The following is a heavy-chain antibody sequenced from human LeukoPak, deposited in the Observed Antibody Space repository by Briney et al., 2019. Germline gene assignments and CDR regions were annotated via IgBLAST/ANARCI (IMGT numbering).Heavy chain of an antibody. CDR3: ARGIAAAGTDGGY. Sequence: SVKVSCKASGGTFSSYAISWVRQAPGQGLEWMGGIIPIFGTANYAQKFQGRVTITADESTSTAYMELSSLRSEDTAVYYCARGIAAAGTDGGYWGQGTLVTVSS. V-gene: IGHV1-69*01. CDR1: GGTFSSYA. D-gene: IGHD6-13*01. CDR2: IIPIFGTA. J-gene: IGHJ4*02.